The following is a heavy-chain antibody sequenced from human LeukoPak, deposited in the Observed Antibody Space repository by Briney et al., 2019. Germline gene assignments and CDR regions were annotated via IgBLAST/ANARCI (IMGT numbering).Heavy chain of an antibody. D-gene: IGHD1-14*01. J-gene: IGHJ4*02. CDR3: ARWEPGAHWADVGNDY. CDR2: ISAYNGNT. CDR1: GYTFTSYG. Sequence: ASVKVSCKASGYTFTSYGISWVRQAPGQGLEWMGWISAYNGNTNYAQKLQGRVTMTTDTSTSTAYMELRSLKSDDTAVYYCARWEPGAHWADVGNDYWGQGTLVTVSS. V-gene: IGHV1-18*01.